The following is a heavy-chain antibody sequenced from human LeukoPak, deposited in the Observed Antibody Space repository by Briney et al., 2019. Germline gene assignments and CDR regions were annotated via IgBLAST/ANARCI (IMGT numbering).Heavy chain of an antibody. CDR3: ARGRSRAVAGTGYNWFDP. CDR2: INPKSGGT. D-gene: IGHD6-19*01. CDR1: GYIFTDNY. Sequence: ASVKVSCKASGYIFTDNYMHWVRQAPAEGLEWMGWINPKSGGTNFAQKFQGRVTMTRDTSISTAYMELSRLRSDDTAVYYCARGRSRAVAGTGYNWFDPWGQGTLVTISS. V-gene: IGHV1-2*02. J-gene: IGHJ5*02.